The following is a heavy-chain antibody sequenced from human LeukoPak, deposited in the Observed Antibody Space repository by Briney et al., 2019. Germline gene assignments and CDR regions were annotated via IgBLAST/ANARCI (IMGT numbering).Heavy chain of an antibody. D-gene: IGHD3-10*02. CDR3: AELGITMIGGV. CDR2: ISSSGRTI. Sequence: GGSLRLSCAASGFTLSSYEMNWVRQAPGKGLEWVLYISSSGRTIYYADSVKGRYTISRDNAKNSLYLQMNSLRAEDTAVYYCAELGITMIGGVWGKGTTVTISS. J-gene: IGHJ6*04. V-gene: IGHV3-48*03. CDR1: GFTLSSYE.